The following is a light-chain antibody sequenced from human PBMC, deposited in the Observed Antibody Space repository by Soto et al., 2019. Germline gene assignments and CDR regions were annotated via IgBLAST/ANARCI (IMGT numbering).Light chain of an antibody. CDR3: QQYGSSPT. Sequence: EIGLAQSPGTLSLSPGERATLSCRASQSVSSSYLAWYQQKPGQAPRLLIYGASSRATGIPDRFSGSGSGTDFTLTISRLEPEDFAVYYCQQYGSSPTFGQGTKVDI. J-gene: IGKJ1*01. V-gene: IGKV3-20*01. CDR1: QSVSSSY. CDR2: GAS.